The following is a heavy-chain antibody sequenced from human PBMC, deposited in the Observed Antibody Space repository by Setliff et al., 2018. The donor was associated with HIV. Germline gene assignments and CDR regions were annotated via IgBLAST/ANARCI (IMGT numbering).Heavy chain of an antibody. V-gene: IGHV3-49*04. D-gene: IGHD3-3*01. CDR1: GFTFGDHA. Sequence: GGSLRLSCTASGFTFGDHAVSWVRQAPGKGLEWVNFIRSKAYGGATEYAASVKGRFTISRDDSKSVAYLQLNSLKTEDTAVYYCTSARDFWSGYYTVPYYFHYWGQGTLVTVSS. CDR2: IRSKAYGGAT. J-gene: IGHJ4*02. CDR3: TSARDFWSGYYTVPYYFHY.